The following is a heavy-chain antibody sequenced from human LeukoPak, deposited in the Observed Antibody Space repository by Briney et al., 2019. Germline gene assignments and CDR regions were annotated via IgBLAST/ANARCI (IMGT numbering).Heavy chain of an antibody. CDR1: GFTFDDYG. J-gene: IGHJ6*03. V-gene: IGHV3-20*04. Sequence: GSLRLSCAASGFTFDDYGMSWVRQAPGKGLEWVSGINWNGGSTGYADSVKGRFTISRDNAKNSLYLQMNSLRAEDTALYYCARGRSGYPSPYYYYYYMDVWGKGTTDTVSS. CDR3: ARGRSGYPSPYYYYYYMDV. D-gene: IGHD3-3*01. CDR2: INWNGGST.